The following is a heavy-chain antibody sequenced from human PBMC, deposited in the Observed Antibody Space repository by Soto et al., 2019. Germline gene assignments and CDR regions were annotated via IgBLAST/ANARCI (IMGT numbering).Heavy chain of an antibody. CDR1: GGSISSGDYY. CDR3: AASKGDILTGFSYPFDS. J-gene: IGHJ4*02. V-gene: IGHV4-61*08. CDR2: IYYSGTT. D-gene: IGHD3-9*01. Sequence: SETLSLTCTVSGGSISSGDYYWSWIRQPPGKGLEWIGYIYYSGTTNYNPSLNSRVTISIDTSKNQFSLKLSSVSAADTAVYYCAASKGDILTGFSYPFDSWGQGTLVTVSS.